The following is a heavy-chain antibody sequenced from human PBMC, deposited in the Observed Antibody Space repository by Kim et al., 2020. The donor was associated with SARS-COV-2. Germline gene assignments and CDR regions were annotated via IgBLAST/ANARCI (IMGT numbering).Heavy chain of an antibody. V-gene: IGHV4-4*07. CDR2: IYTSGST. CDR1: GGSISSYY. Sequence: SETLSLTCTVSGGSISSYYWSWIRQPAGKGLEWIGRIYTSGSTNYNPSLKSRVTMSVDTSKNQFSLKLSSVTAADTAVYYCARDRGAIPAYYYGMDVWGQGTTVTVSS. D-gene: IGHD2-21*01. J-gene: IGHJ6*02. CDR3: ARDRGAIPAYYYGMDV.